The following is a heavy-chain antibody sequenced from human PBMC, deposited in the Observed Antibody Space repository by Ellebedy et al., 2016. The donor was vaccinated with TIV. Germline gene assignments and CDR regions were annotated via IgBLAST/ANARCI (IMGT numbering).Heavy chain of an antibody. Sequence: ASVKVSCKASGYTFTSYFMYWVRQAPGQGLEWMGIINPSGGDPNYAQRFQGRVTMTRDTSTSTVYMELSSLRSEDTAVYYCARGDKYYYESSGYYYTYWGQGTLVAVSS. V-gene: IGHV1-46*01. J-gene: IGHJ4*02. CDR2: INPSGGDP. CDR3: ARGDKYYYESSGYYYTY. D-gene: IGHD3-22*01. CDR1: GYTFTSYF.